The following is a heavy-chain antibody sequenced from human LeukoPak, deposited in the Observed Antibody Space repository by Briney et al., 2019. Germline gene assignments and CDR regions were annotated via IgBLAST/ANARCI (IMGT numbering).Heavy chain of an antibody. CDR2: ISSSSSTI. Sequence: GGSLRLSCAASGFNFNTYAMNWVRQAPGKGLEWISYISSSSSTIYYADSVRGRFSISRDNAKNSVYLEMNSPGDEDTAFYYCTRVGGFQLPKSDYWGRGTLVTVSS. CDR1: GFNFNTYA. V-gene: IGHV3-48*02. D-gene: IGHD3-16*01. J-gene: IGHJ4*02. CDR3: TRVGGFQLPKSDY.